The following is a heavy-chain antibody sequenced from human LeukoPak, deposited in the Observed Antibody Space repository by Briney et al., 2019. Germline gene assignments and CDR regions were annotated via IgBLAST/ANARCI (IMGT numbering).Heavy chain of an antibody. Sequence: PSETLSLTCGVSGVSVINTNWWTWVRQPPGEGLEGFGYIYYGGSTNYNPSLKSRVTISVDTSKNQFSLKLSSVTAADTAVYYCARGLYYYDSSGYFPQEYYFDYWGQGTLVTVSS. D-gene: IGHD3-22*01. J-gene: IGHJ4*02. CDR3: ARGLYYYDSSGYFPQEYYFDY. V-gene: IGHV4-4*02. CDR1: GVSVINTNW. CDR2: IYYGGST.